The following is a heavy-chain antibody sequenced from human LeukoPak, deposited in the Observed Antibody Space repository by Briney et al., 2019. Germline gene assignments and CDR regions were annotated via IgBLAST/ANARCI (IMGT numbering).Heavy chain of an antibody. CDR2: ISSSSSYI. D-gene: IGHD6-13*01. J-gene: IGHJ4*02. V-gene: IGHV3-21*01. Sequence: GRSLRLSCAASGFTFSSYSMNWARQPPAKGLDLVSSISSSSSYIYYADSVKGRFTISRVNAKNSLYLQMNSLRAEDTAVYYCASKSPNTSSSPFGFWGQGTLVTVSS. CDR3: ASKSPNTSSSPFGF. CDR1: GFTFSSYS.